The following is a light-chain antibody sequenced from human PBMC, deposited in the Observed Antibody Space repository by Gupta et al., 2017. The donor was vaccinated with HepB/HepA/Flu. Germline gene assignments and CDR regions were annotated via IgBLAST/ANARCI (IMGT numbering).Light chain of an antibody. CDR1: QSLLFSNGFHY. CDR2: LGS. Sequence: DIVMTQSLLSLPVTPGEPASISCRSSQSLLFSNGFHYLDWYLQKPGQSPQLLIYLGSSRASGVPDRFSGSGSGTDFTLKISRVEAEDVGVYYCMQALHNPLTFGGGTKVEIK. CDR3: MQALHNPLT. J-gene: IGKJ4*01. V-gene: IGKV2-28*01.